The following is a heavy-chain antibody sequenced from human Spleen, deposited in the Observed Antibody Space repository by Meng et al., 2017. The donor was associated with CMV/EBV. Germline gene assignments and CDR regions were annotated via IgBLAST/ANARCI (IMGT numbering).Heavy chain of an antibody. D-gene: IGHD6-19*01. CDR1: GYSFTAYY. J-gene: IGHJ4*02. CDR3: ARVLRRTVAEDY. Sequence: ASVKVSCKASGYSFTAYYMHWVRQAPGQGLEWMGWINPYSAGTAQKFQGRVTMTTDRSISTAYMELSSLRSEDTAVYYCARVLRRTVAEDYWGQGTLVTVSS. V-gene: IGHV1-2*02. CDR2: INPYSAGT.